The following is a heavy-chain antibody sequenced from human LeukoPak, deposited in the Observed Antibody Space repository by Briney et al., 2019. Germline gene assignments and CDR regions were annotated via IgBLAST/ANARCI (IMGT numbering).Heavy chain of an antibody. V-gene: IGHV1-69*04. J-gene: IGHJ4*02. CDR2: IIPILGIA. Sequence: SVKVSCKASGYTFTSYAISWVRQAPGQGLEWMGRIIPILGIANYAQRFQGRVTITADKSTSTAYMELSSLRSEDTAVYYCARDLPLYGGFDYWGQGTLVTVSS. D-gene: IGHD2-15*01. CDR1: GYTFTSYA. CDR3: ARDLPLYGGFDY.